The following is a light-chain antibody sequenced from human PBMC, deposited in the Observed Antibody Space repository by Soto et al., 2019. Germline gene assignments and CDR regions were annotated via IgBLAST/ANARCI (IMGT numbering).Light chain of an antibody. CDR3: QQET. CDR2: GAS. V-gene: IGKV3-20*01. Sequence: EIMLTQSPGTLSLSPGERATLSCRASQSVSNHYLAWYQQKPRHAPRLLIYGASSRATGIPDRFSGSGSGTDFTLTISGLEPEDFAVYCCQQETFGQGTKVDI. J-gene: IGKJ1*01. CDR1: QSVSNHY.